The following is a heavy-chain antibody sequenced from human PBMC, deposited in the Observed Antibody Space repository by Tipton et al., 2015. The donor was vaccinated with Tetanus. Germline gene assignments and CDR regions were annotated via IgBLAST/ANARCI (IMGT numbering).Heavy chain of an antibody. V-gene: IGHV5-51*01. D-gene: IGHD2-8*01. CDR3: ARAHCTDGVCNFDF. Sequence: QLVQSGGEVKKPGESLKISCKGSGYIFNNYWIGWVRQKPGKGLEWMGIIYPGDSDTRYSPSFQGQVTISVDKSINTAFLQWSSLKASDTSIFYCARAHCTDGVCNFDFWGQGALVTVPS. CDR1: GYIFNNYW. CDR2: IYPGDSDT. J-gene: IGHJ4*02.